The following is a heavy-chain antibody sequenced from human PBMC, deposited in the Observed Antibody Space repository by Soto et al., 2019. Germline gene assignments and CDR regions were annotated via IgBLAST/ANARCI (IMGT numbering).Heavy chain of an antibody. J-gene: IGHJ4*02. D-gene: IGHD2-8*02. Sequence: EVQLLESGGGLVQPGGSVRLSCAASGFTFNSYARSWVRQAPGKGLEWVSGISSSGVSTFYADSVKGRFTISRDNSKNTLYLQMNSLRAEDTAVYYCARGGLSVLYIDYWGQGTLVTVSP. CDR1: GFTFNSYA. CDR2: ISSSGVST. V-gene: IGHV3-23*01. CDR3: ARGGLSVLYIDY.